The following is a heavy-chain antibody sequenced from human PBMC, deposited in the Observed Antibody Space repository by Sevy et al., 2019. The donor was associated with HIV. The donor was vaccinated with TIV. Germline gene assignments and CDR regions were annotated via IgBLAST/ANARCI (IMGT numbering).Heavy chain of an antibody. D-gene: IGHD6-19*01. CDR3: ATEGQWLLHVPYYYYGMDV. V-gene: IGHV3-30*04. CDR2: ISYEGSNK. J-gene: IGHJ6*02. CDR1: GFTFSSYA. Sequence: GGFLRLSCAASGFTFSSYAMHWVRQAPGKGLEWMAVISYEGSNKYYADSVKGRFNISRDNSKNMLYQQMNNLRAEDTAVYYCATEGQWLLHVPYYYYGMDVWGQGTTVTVSS.